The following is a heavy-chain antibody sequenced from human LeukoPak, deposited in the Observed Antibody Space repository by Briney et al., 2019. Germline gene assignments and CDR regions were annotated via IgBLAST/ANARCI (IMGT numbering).Heavy chain of an antibody. V-gene: IGHV4-4*07. CDR1: GGSISSYY. CDR3: ARAAGPLGYCSGGSCYSVPYFDY. J-gene: IGHJ4*02. Sequence: PSETLSLTCTVSGGSISSYYWSWIRQPAGKGLEWIGRIYTSGSTNYNPSPKSRVTMSVDTSNNQFSLKLSTVTAADTAVYYCARAAGPLGYCSGGSCYSVPYFDYWGQGTLVTVSS. CDR2: IYTSGST. D-gene: IGHD2-15*01.